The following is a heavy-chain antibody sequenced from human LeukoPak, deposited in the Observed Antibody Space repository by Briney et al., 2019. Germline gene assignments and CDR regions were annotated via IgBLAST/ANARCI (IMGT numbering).Heavy chain of an antibody. D-gene: IGHD5-24*01. CDR3: ARDRRWLQHNNWFDP. V-gene: IGHV4-61*02. CDR1: GGSISSGSYY. J-gene: IGHJ5*02. CDR2: IYTSGST. Sequence: PSQTLSLTCTVSGGSISSGSYYWSWIRQPAGKGLEWIGRIYTSGSTNYNPSLKSRVTISVDTSKNQFSLKLGSVTAADTAVYYCARDRRWLQHNNWFDPWGQGTLVTVSS.